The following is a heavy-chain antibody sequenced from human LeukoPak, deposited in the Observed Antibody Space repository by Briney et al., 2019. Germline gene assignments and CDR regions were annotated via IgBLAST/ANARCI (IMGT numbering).Heavy chain of an antibody. CDR2: IKQDGSEK. J-gene: IGHJ2*01. CDR1: VFTFSSYW. CDR3: ARERSISLGFDL. Sequence: PGGSLRLSCAASVFTFSSYWMSWVRQAPGKGLEWVANIKQDGSEKYYVDSVKGRFTISRDNAKNSLYLQMNSLRAEDTAVYYCARERSISLGFDLWGRGTLVTVSS. D-gene: IGHD3-3*02. V-gene: IGHV3-7*01.